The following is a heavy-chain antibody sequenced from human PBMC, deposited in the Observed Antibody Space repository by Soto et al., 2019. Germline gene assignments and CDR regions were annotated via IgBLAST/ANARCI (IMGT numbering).Heavy chain of an antibody. CDR1: GGSISSGGYS. J-gene: IGHJ5*02. V-gene: IGHV4-30-2*01. Sequence: QLQLQESGSGLVKPSQTLSLTCAVSGGSISSGGYSWSWIRQPPGKGLEWIGYIYHSGSSYYNPSPXRXXTISVDRPKNQFSLKLSSVTAADTAVYYCARVPSPWGQGTLVTVSS. CDR2: IYHSGSS. CDR3: ARVPSP.